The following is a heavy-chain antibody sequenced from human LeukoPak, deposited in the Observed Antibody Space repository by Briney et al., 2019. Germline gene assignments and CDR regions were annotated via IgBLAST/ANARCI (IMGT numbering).Heavy chain of an antibody. D-gene: IGHD2-2*02. Sequence: GASVTVSFKASGGTFSSYAISWVRQAPGQGLEWMGGIIPIFGTANYAQKFQGRVTITTDESTSTAYMELSSLRSEDTAVYYCAILTPYCSSTSCYTGPLDYWGQGTLVTVSS. CDR3: AILTPYCSSTSCYTGPLDY. CDR1: GGTFSSYA. V-gene: IGHV1-69*05. J-gene: IGHJ4*02. CDR2: IIPIFGTA.